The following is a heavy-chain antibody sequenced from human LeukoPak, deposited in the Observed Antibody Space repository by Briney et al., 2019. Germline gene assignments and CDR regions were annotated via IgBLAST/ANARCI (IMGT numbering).Heavy chain of an antibody. D-gene: IGHD3-22*01. V-gene: IGHV3-53*04. CDR2: IYSGGST. J-gene: IGHJ4*02. Sequence: QPGGSLRLSCAASGFTVSSNYMSWVRQAPGKGLEWVSVIYSGGSTHYADSVKGRFTISRHNSKNTLYLQMNSLRAEDTAVYYCARVRTLGFYYDSSGQPSYLDYWGQGTLVTVSS. CDR3: ARVRTLGFYYDSSGQPSYLDY. CDR1: GFTVSSNY.